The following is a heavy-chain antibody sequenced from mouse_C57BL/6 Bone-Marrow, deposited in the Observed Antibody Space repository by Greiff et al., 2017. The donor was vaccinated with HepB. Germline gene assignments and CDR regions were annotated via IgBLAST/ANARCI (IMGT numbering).Heavy chain of an antibody. J-gene: IGHJ2*01. D-gene: IGHD2-2*01. CDR3: ARRAGYHYFDY. V-gene: IGHV8-12*01. Sequence: QVTLKECGPGILQSSQTLSLSCSFSGFSLSTSGMGVSWIRQPSGKGLEWLAHIYWDDDKRYKPSLKSRLTISKDTSRNQVFLKITSVDTADTATYYCARRAGYHYFDYWGQGTTLTVSS. CDR1: GFSLSTSGMG. CDR2: IYWDDDK.